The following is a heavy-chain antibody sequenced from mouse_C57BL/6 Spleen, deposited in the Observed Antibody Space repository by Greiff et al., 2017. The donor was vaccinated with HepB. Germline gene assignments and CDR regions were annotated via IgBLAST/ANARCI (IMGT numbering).Heavy chain of an antibody. CDR2: ISSGSSTI. V-gene: IGHV5-17*01. D-gene: IGHD4-1*01. Sequence: EVMLVESGGGLVKPGGSLKLSCAASGFTFSDYGMHWVRQAPEKGLEWVAYISSGSSTIYYADTVKGRFTISRDNAKNTLFLQMTSLGYEDAAMYYCARLGRYYFDYWGQGTTLTVSS. J-gene: IGHJ2*01. CDR3: ARLGRYYFDY. CDR1: GFTFSDYG.